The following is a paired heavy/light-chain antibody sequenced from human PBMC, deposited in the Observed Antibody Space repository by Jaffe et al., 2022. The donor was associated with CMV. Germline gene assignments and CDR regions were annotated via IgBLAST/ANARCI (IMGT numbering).Heavy chain of an antibody. J-gene: IGHJ5*02. Sequence: LQLQESGPGLLKPSETLSLTCTVSGGSISSGINYWGWIRQPPGKGLEWIGSIHHSGSTYYNPSLTSRVTISVDTSKNQFSLKLSSVTAADRAVYYCARQTGSSSWSEWFDPWGQGTLVTVSS. D-gene: IGHD6-13*01. CDR3: ARQTGSSSWSEWFDP. CDR1: GGSISSGINY. V-gene: IGHV4-39*01. CDR2: IHHSGST.
Light chain of an antibody. Sequence: DIQMTQSPSTLSASVGDRVTITCRASQSISTWLAWYQQKPGKAPNLLIYKASSLTSGVPSRFSGSGSGTEFTLTISGLQPDDFATYYCQQYNAYWTFGQGTKVEIK. V-gene: IGKV1-5*03. CDR3: QQYNAYWT. CDR2: KAS. CDR1: QSISTW. J-gene: IGKJ1*01.